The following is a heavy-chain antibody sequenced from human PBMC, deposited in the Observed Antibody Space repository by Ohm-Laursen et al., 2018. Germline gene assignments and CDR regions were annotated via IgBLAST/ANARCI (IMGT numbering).Heavy chain of an antibody. CDR2: ITTDGSGT. CDR1: GFTFSSYC. D-gene: IGHD3-22*01. CDR3: AKDLWAEHYYDSSGYFDY. Sequence: SLRLSCAASGFTFSSYCMHWVRQAPGKGLMWVSHITTDGSGTNYADSVKGRFTISRDNAKNTLYLQMNSLRAEDTAVYYCAKDLWAEHYYDSSGYFDYWGQGTLVTVSS. V-gene: IGHV3-74*01. J-gene: IGHJ4*02.